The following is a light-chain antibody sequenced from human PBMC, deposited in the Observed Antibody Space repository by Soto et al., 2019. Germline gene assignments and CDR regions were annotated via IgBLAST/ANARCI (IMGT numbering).Light chain of an antibody. CDR1: QSVGPN. V-gene: IGKV3-15*01. J-gene: IGKJ2*03. Sequence: TQSPATLSVSLGEEVSLSCRASQSVGPNLAWYQQRPGQAPRLLIHWGSTRVNGVPARFSGSGRGTDFTLTISNLQSEDFAVYYCQQYEDWTPYSFGQGTRLEIK. CDR3: QQYEDWTPYS. CDR2: WGS.